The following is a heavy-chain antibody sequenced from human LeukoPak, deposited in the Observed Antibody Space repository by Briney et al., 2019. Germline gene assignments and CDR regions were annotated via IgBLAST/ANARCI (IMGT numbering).Heavy chain of an antibody. CDR1: GFTFISYA. CDR3: AKDFYGDYGTTYWYFDL. J-gene: IGHJ2*01. CDR2: ISGSGGST. V-gene: IGHV3-23*01. Sequence: GSLRLSCAASGFTFISYAMSWVRQAPGKGLEWVSAISGSGGSTYYADSVKGRFTISRDNSKNTLYLQMNSLRAEDTAVYYCAKDFYGDYGTTYWYFDLWGRGTLVTVSS. D-gene: IGHD4-17*01.